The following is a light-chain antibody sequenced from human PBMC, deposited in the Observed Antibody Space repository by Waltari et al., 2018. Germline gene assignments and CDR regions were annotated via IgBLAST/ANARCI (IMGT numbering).Light chain of an antibody. Sequence: QSALTQPASVSGSPGQSITISCTGTSSDVGGYNYVSWYQQHPGKAPKLMIYAVSNRHSGVANRFSGSKSGNPASLTISGLQAEDEADYYCSSYISSSTLELFGGGTSLTVL. CDR1: SSDVGGYNY. CDR3: SSYISSSTLEL. CDR2: AVS. J-gene: IGLJ2*01. V-gene: IGLV2-14*03.